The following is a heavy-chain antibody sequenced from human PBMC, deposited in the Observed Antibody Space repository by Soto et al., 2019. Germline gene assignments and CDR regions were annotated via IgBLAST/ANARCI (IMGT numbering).Heavy chain of an antibody. Sequence: SETLSLTCTVSGGSISSYYWSWIRQPPGKGLEWIGYIYYSGSTNYNPSLKSRVTISVDTSKNQFSLKLSSVTAADTAVYYCARQFFDYGDYYYYYMDVWGKGTTVTVSS. CDR2: IYYSGST. D-gene: IGHD4-17*01. J-gene: IGHJ6*03. CDR3: ARQFFDYGDYYYYYMDV. V-gene: IGHV4-59*08. CDR1: GGSISSYY.